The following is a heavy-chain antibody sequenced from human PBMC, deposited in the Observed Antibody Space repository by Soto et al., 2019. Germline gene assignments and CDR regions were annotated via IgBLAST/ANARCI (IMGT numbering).Heavy chain of an antibody. D-gene: IGHD3-9*01. J-gene: IGHJ6*02. CDR1: GGTFSSYA. V-gene: IGHV1-69*12. CDR2: IIPIFGTA. CDR3: ARVLRYYYCLPPHYYYYGIDV. Sequence: QVQLVQSGAEVKKPGSSVKVSCKASGGTFSSYAISWVRQAPGQGLEWMGGIIPIFGTANYAKKFKGRVTITADEATSTAYMELSSMRSEDTAVYYCARVLRYYYCLPPHYYYYGIDVWGQGTTVTVSS.